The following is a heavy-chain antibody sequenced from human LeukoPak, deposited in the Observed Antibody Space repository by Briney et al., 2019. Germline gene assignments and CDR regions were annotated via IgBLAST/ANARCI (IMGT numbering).Heavy chain of an antibody. Sequence: SQTLSLTCAVSGGSISSGGYSWSWIRQPPGKGLEWIGYIYYSGSTYYNPSLKSRVTISVDTSKNQFSLKLSSVTAADTAVYYCARWGCSGGSCYPFDYWGQGTLVTVSS. D-gene: IGHD2-15*01. CDR3: ARWGCSGGSCYPFDY. CDR2: IYYSGST. CDR1: GGSISSGGYS. J-gene: IGHJ4*02. V-gene: IGHV4-30-4*07.